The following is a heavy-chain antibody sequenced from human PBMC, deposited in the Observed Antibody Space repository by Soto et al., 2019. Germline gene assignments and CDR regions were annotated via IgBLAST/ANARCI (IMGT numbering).Heavy chain of an antibody. Sequence: GASVKVSCKAIGYSFTSHYMHWVRQAPGQGLEWMGTIFPGDVNIAYAQKFKGKVTMTRNTSISTAYMELSSLRSEDTAVYYCAKEHSSSWYSFDYWGQGTLVTVSS. J-gene: IGHJ4*02. D-gene: IGHD6-13*01. CDR3: AKEHSSSWYSFDY. CDR1: GYSFTSHY. V-gene: IGHV1-46*01. CDR2: IFPGDVNI.